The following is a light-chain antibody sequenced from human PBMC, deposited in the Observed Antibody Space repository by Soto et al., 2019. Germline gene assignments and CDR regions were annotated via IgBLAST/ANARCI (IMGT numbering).Light chain of an antibody. CDR1: QSISSW. J-gene: IGKJ1*01. CDR2: DVS. CDR3: QQYESYWT. V-gene: IGKV1-5*01. Sequence: DIQMTQSPSAMSASVGDRVTITCRARQSISSWLAWYQQKPGQAPRLLIYDVSSLQSGVPSRFSGSGSSTEFTLTLSSLQPDDFATYYCQQYESYWTFGQGTKVDIK.